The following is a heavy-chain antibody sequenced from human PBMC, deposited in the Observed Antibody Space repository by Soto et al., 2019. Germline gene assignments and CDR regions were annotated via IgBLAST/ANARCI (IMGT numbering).Heavy chain of an antibody. Sequence: EVQLVESGGGLVKPGGSLRLSCAASGFTFSSYSMNWVRQAPGKGLEWVSSISSSSSYIYYADSVKGRFTISRDNAKNSLYLQMNSLRAEDTAVDYCARDSGDCSSTSCYLRFDPWGQGTLVTVSS. CDR3: ARDSGDCSSTSCYLRFDP. CDR2: ISSSSSYI. CDR1: GFTFSSYS. J-gene: IGHJ5*02. V-gene: IGHV3-21*01. D-gene: IGHD2-2*01.